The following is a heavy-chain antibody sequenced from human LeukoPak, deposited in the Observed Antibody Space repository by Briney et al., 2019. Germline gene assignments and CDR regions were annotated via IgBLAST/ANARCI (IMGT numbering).Heavy chain of an antibody. CDR2: IYYSGST. CDR3: ARVVGSGSYYNEADLDY. J-gene: IGHJ4*02. CDR1: GGSISSSSYY. V-gene: IGHV4-39*07. Sequence: SETLSLTCTVSGGSISSSSYYWGWIRQPPGKGLEWIGSIYYSGSTYYNPSLKSRVTISVDTSKNQFSLKLSSVTAADTAVYYCARVVGSGSYYNEADLDYWGQGTLVTVSS. D-gene: IGHD3-10*01.